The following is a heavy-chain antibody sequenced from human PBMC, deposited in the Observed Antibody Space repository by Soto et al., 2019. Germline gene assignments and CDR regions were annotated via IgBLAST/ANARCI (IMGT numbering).Heavy chain of an antibody. Sequence: GESLKISCKGSGYSFTSYWIGWVRQMPGKGLEWMGIIYPGDSDTRYSPSFQGQVTISADKSISTAYLQWSSLKASDTAMYCCAITDSCGLAPDAFDIWGQGTMVTVSS. CDR2: IYPGDSDT. CDR3: AITDSCGLAPDAFDI. V-gene: IGHV5-51*01. CDR1: GYSFTSYW. D-gene: IGHD3-22*01. J-gene: IGHJ3*02.